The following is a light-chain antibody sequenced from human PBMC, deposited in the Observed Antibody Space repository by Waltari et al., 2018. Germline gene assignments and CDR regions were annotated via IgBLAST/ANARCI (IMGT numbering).Light chain of an antibody. CDR2: DNY. CDR3: ATWDNSLTAVV. CDR1: SSNIGNDF. V-gene: IGLV1-51*01. Sequence: QSVLTQPPSVSAAPGQKVTISCSGSSSNIGNDFVSWYHQPPGATPKLLIYDNYKRPSGIPDRFSTSKSGTSATLDITGLQIGDETDYYCATWDNSLTAVVFGGGTKLTVL. J-gene: IGLJ2*01.